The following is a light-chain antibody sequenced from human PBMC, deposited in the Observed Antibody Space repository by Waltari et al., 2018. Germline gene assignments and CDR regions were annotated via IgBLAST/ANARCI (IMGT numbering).Light chain of an antibody. CDR1: SSDIRRYVI. V-gene: IGLV2-23*02. CDR2: DVS. CDR3: CSYAGNYVWV. J-gene: IGLJ3*02. Sequence: QSALTQPAAVSGSPGQSVTISCTGASSDIRRYVIVSWYQQHPGNAPKLVISDVSKRPSGVSDRFSGSKSGDTASLTISGLQFEDEADYYCCSYAGNYVWVFGGGTRLTVL.